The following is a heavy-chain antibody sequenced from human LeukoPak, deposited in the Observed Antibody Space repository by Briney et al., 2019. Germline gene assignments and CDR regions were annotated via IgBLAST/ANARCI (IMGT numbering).Heavy chain of an antibody. D-gene: IGHD3-22*01. J-gene: IGHJ5*02. CDR2: IYYSGST. CDR3: ARGYYDSSGYPSTNNWFDP. V-gene: IGHV4-31*03. Sequence: SETLSLTCTVSGGSISSGGYYWSWIRQHPGKGLEWIGYIYYSGSTYCNPSLKSRVTISVDTSKNQFSLKLSSVTAADTAVYYCARGYYDSSGYPSTNNWFDPWGQGTLVTVSS. CDR1: GGSISSGGYY.